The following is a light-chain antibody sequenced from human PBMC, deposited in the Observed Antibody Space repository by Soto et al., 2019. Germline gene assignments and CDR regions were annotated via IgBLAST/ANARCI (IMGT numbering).Light chain of an antibody. CDR3: QQYDNLPLT. Sequence: DIQMTQSPSSLSASVGDRVTITCQARQDISNYLNLYQQKPGKAPKLLIYDASNLEIGVPSRFSGSGSGTDFTFTISSLQPEDIATYYCQQYDNLPLTFGPGTKVDIK. CDR1: QDISNY. CDR2: DAS. J-gene: IGKJ3*01. V-gene: IGKV1-33*01.